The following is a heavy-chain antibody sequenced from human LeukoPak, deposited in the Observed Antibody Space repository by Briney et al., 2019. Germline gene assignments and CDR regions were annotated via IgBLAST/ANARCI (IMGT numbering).Heavy chain of an antibody. CDR1: GYSISSGYY. D-gene: IGHD3-16*01. V-gene: IGHV4-38-2*01. J-gene: IGHJ4*02. Sequence: SETLSPTCAVSGYSISSGYYWGWIRQPPGKGLEWIGSIYHSGSTYYNPSLKSRVTISVDTSKNQFSLKLSSVTAADTAVYYCARGSYDGYNDYWGQGTLVTVSS. CDR3: ARGSYDGYNDY. CDR2: IYHSGST.